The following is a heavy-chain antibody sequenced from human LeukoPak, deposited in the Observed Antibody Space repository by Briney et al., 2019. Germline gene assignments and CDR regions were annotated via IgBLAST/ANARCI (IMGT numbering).Heavy chain of an antibody. Sequence: SETLSLTCNVSGGSISGYHWSWIRQPPGKGLEWLGYIYYSGSSNYNPSLKSRVTMSADTSKNQFSLKLSSVTAADTAVYYCARGYSYGSASFDYWGQGTLVTVSS. V-gene: IGHV4-59*01. D-gene: IGHD5-18*01. CDR3: ARGYSYGSASFDY. CDR2: IYYSGSS. CDR1: GGSISGYH. J-gene: IGHJ4*02.